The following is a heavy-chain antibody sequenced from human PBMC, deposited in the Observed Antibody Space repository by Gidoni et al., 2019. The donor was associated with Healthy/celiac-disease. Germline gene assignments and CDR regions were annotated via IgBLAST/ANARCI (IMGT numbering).Heavy chain of an antibody. CDR2: MKSKTDGGTT. CDR1: GFTFSNAW. Sequence: EVQLVESGGGLVKPGGSLRLSCAASGFTFSNAWLNWVRQAPGKGLEWVGRMKSKTDGGTTDYAAPVKGRFTISRDDSKNTLYLQMNSLKTEDTAVYYCTTSLLWFGELSPTDAFDIWGQGTMVTVSS. J-gene: IGHJ3*02. D-gene: IGHD3-10*01. V-gene: IGHV3-15*07. CDR3: TTSLLWFGELSPTDAFDI.